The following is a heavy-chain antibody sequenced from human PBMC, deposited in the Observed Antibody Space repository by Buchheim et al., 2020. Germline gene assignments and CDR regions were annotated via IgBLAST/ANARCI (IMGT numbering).Heavy chain of an antibody. V-gene: IGHV4-59*01. CDR3: ARDLKSYDFWSGYLEYNWFDP. J-gene: IGHJ5*02. Sequence: QVQLQESGPGLVKPSETLSLTCTVSGGSISSYYWSWIRQPPGKGLEWIGYIYYSGSTNYNPSLKSRVPISVDTSKNQFSLKLSSVTAADTAVYYCARDLKSYDFWSGYLEYNWFDPWGQGTL. CDR1: GGSISSYY. D-gene: IGHD3-3*01. CDR2: IYYSGST.